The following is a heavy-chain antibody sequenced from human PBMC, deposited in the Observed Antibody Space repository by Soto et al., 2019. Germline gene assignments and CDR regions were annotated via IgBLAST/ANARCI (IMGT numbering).Heavy chain of an antibody. Sequence: QVQLQESGPGLVKPSGTLSLTCAVSGGSISSSNWWSWVRQPPGKGLEWIGEIYHSGSTNYNPSLKARVTISVAKSKIQCSRKLSSVTAADTAVYYCARLPDYYDSSGYYRDAFDIWGQGTMVTVSS. CDR1: GGSISSSNW. CDR3: ARLPDYYDSSGYYRDAFDI. D-gene: IGHD3-22*01. CDR2: IYHSGST. J-gene: IGHJ3*02. V-gene: IGHV4-4*02.